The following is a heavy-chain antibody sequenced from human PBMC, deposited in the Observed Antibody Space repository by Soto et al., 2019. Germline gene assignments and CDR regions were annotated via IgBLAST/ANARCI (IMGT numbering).Heavy chain of an antibody. J-gene: IGHJ6*02. V-gene: IGHV5-51*01. CDR2: IYPGDSDT. Sequence: PVESLNISGKVSGYSFTSYWIGWVRQMPWKDLEWMGIIYPGDSDTRYSPSFQGQVTISADKSISTAYLQWSSLKASDTAMHYCARTGGEAEATKKHYSGMDVWGQGTIVIVS. D-gene: IGHD5-12*01. CDR1: GYSFTSYW. CDR3: ARTGGEAEATKKHYSGMDV.